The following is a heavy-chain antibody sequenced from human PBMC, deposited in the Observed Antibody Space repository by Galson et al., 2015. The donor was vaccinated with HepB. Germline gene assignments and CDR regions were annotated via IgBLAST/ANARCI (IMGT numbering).Heavy chain of an antibody. Sequence: SLRLSCAASGFTFSSYAMSWVRQAPGKGLEWVSSISSSSRYIYYGDSVKGRFTISRDNAKNSLYLQMSSLRAEDTAVYYCARDSGSGYSYYFDYWGQGTLVTVSS. D-gene: IGHD3-22*01. CDR3: ARDSGSGYSYYFDY. V-gene: IGHV3-21*06. CDR2: ISSSSRYI. J-gene: IGHJ4*02. CDR1: GFTFSSYA.